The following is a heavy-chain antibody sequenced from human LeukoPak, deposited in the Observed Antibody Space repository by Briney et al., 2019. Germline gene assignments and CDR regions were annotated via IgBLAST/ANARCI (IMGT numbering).Heavy chain of an antibody. V-gene: IGHV3-30*02. Sequence: PGRSLRPSRTLSGFPFSSYGMHAVPQTPGRSLERVAVMRFNGKTQYNAHSVKGRFTIAREDSNSTSPLHMKDLTPHDAAVYFCAKDLNTVVMQYFAAWGQ. CDR1: GFPFSSYG. CDR3: AKDLNTVVMQYFAA. CDR2: MRFNGKTQ. D-gene: IGHD4-23*01. J-gene: IGHJ1*01.